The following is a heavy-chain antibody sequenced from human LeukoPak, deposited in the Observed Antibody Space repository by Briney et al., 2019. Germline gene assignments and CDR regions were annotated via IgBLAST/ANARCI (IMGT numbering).Heavy chain of an antibody. V-gene: IGHV1-2*02. D-gene: IGHD3-10*01. J-gene: IGHJ4*02. CDR1: GYTFTGYY. CDR3: ARHTLYGSGSYYVYYFDY. Sequence: ASVKVSCKASGYTFTGYYIHWVRQAPGQGLEWMRWIRPNSGGTKYAQKFQGRVTMTRDTSISTAYMELSRLRSDDTAVYYCARHTLYGSGSYYVYYFDYWGQGTLVTVSS. CDR2: IRPNSGGT.